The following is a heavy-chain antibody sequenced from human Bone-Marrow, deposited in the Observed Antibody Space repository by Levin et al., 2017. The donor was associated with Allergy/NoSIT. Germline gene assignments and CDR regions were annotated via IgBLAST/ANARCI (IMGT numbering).Heavy chain of an antibody. CDR1: GGTFSSYA. J-gene: IGHJ4*02. CDR3: AREELRGHSSSWYPSNFDY. D-gene: IGHD6-13*01. CDR2: IIPIFGTA. V-gene: IGHV1-69*13. Sequence: SVKVSCKASGGTFSSYAISWVRQAPGQGLEWMGGIIPIFGTANYAQKFQGRVTITADESTSTAYMELSSLRSEDTAVYYCAREELRGHSSSWYPSNFDYWGQGTLVTVSS.